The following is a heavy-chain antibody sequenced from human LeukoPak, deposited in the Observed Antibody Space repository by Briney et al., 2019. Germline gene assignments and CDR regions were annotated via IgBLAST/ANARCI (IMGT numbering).Heavy chain of an antibody. V-gene: IGHV3-23*01. CDR1: GLTVTNAW. CDR3: AKQLGYCSDGSCYFPY. CDR2: ISNNGGYT. J-gene: IGHJ4*02. Sequence: GGSLRLSCSASGLTVTNAWMNWVRQAPGKGLEWVSAISNNGGYTYYADSVQGRFTISRDNSKSTLCLQMSSLRAEDTAVYYCAKQLGYCSDGSCYFPYWGQGTLVTVSS. D-gene: IGHD2-15*01.